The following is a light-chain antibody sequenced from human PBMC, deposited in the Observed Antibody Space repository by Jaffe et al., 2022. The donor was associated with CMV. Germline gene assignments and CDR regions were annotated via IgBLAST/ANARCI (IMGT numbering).Light chain of an antibody. CDR3: SSYSSSSPYV. Sequence: QSALTQPASVSGSPGQSITISCTGTSSDVGGYNYVSWYQQHPGKAPKLMIYDVSYRPSGVSHRFSGSKSGNMASLTISGLQAEDEADYYCSSYSSSSPYVFGTGTKVTVL. J-gene: IGLJ1*01. CDR1: SSDVGGYNY. V-gene: IGLV2-14*03. CDR2: DVS.